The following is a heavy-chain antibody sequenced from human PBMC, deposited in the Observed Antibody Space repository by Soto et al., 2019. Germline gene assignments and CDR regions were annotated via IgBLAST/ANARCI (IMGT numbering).Heavy chain of an antibody. J-gene: IGHJ4*02. D-gene: IGHD6-19*01. CDR3: ASNTSGRYFDY. CDR1: TFSINSRYY. Sequence: SETLSLTCSVSTFSINSRYYCGWIRQPPGKGLEWIASIYNSVSTHYNPSLKSRATISVDTSHKQFSLRLSSVTAADTAIYYCASNTSGRYFDYWGPGTLVTVSS. CDR2: IYNSVST. V-gene: IGHV4-38-2*02.